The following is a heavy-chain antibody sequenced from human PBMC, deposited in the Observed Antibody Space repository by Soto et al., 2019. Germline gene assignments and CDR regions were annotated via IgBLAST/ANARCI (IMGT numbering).Heavy chain of an antibody. CDR1: GYTFTSYG. D-gene: IGHD3-10*01. CDR3: ARDGGSGSYGYYYGMDV. CDR2: ISAYNGNT. V-gene: IGHV1-18*01. J-gene: IGHJ6*02. Sequence: GASVKVSCKASGYTFTSYGISWVRQAPGQGLEWMGWISAYNGNTNYAQKLQGRVTMTTDTSTSTAYMELRSLRSDDTAVYYCARDGGSGSYGYYYGMDVWGQGTTVTVSS.